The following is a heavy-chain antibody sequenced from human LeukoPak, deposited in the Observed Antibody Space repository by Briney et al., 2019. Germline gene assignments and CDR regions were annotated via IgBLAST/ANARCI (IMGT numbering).Heavy chain of an antibody. J-gene: IGHJ2*01. D-gene: IGHD1-26*01. V-gene: IGHV3-74*01. CDR3: VRAAKGVGATSSHWYFAL. CDR2: IQTDGSTT. CDR1: GFTFSSYW. Sequence: GGSLRLSCAASGFTFSSYWMHWVREAPGKRLMWVSRIQTDGSTTVYADSVRGRFTISRDNARNTLYLQMNTLRAEDTAVYYCVRAAKGVGATSSHWYFALWGRGTLVTVSS.